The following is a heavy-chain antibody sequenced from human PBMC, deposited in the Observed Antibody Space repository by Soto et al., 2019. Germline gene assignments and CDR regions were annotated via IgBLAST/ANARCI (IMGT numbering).Heavy chain of an antibody. CDR1: GGSISSGDYY. CDR3: AREGRPAAFPYYYYGMDV. D-gene: IGHD2-2*01. CDR2: IYYSGST. V-gene: IGHV4-30-4*01. J-gene: IGHJ6*02. Sequence: PSETLSLTCTVSGGSISSGDYYWSWIRQPPGKGLEWIGYIYYSGSTYYNPSLKSRVTISVDTSKNQFSLKLSSVTAADTAVYYCAREGRPAAFPYYYYGMDVWGQGTTVTAP.